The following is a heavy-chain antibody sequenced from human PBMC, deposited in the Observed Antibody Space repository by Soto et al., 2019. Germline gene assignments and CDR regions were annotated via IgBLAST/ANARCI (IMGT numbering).Heavy chain of an antibody. CDR2: IYHSGST. CDR1: GYSISSGYY. Sequence: SETLSLTCAVSGYSISSGYYWGWIRQPPGKGLEWIGSIYHSGSTYYNPSLKSRVTISVDTSKNQFSLKLSSVTAADTAVYYCAREGYCSGGSCYSRRGWFEPWGQGTLVTVSS. D-gene: IGHD2-15*01. CDR3: AREGYCSGGSCYSRRGWFEP. J-gene: IGHJ5*02. V-gene: IGHV4-38-2*02.